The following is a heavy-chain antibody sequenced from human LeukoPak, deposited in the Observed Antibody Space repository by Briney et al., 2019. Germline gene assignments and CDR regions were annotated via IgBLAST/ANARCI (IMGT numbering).Heavy chain of an antibody. CDR1: GFTFSRNA. D-gene: IGHD6-6*01. V-gene: IGHV3-30*18. J-gene: IGHJ4*02. CDR3: AKSLPAARYYFDS. CDR2: ISYDGSSE. Sequence: PGTSLRLSCAASGFTFSRNAMHWVRQAPGKGLEWVALISYDGSSESYADSVKGRFTISRDNSKNTLYLQMNSLRAEDTAVYYCAKSLPAARYYFDSWDQGTLVTVSS.